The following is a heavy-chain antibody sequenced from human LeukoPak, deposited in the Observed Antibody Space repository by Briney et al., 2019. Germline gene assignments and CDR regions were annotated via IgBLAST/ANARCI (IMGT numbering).Heavy chain of an antibody. CDR1: GYTFTSYD. CDR3: ARARDGYNSADY. J-gene: IGHJ4*02. CDR2: MNPNSGNT. Sequence: WASVKVSCKASGYTFTSYDINWVRQATGQGLEWMGWMNPNSGNTGYAQKFQGRVTMTRNTSISTAYMELSSLRSEDTAVYYCARARDGYNSADYWGQGTLVTVSS. V-gene: IGHV1-8*01. D-gene: IGHD5-24*01.